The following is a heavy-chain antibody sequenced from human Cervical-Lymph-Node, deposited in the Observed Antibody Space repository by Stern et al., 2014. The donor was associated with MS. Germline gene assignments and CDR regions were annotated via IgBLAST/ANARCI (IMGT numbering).Heavy chain of an antibody. J-gene: IGHJ4*02. D-gene: IGHD2-21*02. CDR1: GDSVTSYY. CDR2: VYFSGST. V-gene: IGHV4-59*02. Sequence: QVQLQESGPGLVKPSETLSLTCTVSGDSVTSYYWSWIRQPPGKGLELIGDVYFSGSTDYKPSLKSRVTIASDASKTQFSLRLSSVTAADTAVYYCARVLAYCDGDCYSGGDYFDYWGQGTLVTVSS. CDR3: ARVLAYCDGDCYSGGDYFDY.